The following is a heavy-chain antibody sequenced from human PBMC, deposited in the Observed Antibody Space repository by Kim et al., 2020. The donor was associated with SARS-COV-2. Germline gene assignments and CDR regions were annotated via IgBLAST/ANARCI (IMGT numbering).Heavy chain of an antibody. CDR1: GYTFTRYH. D-gene: IGHD6-13*01. Sequence: ASVKVSCKASGYTFTRYHIHWVRQVPGQGLEWMGIINPSGATTTYAQKFQGRVTMTRDTSTSTVYMELSSLRSEDTAVYYCAKDGRDSSSWFGNNVMDVWGQGTTVTVSS. J-gene: IGHJ6*02. V-gene: IGHV1-46*01. CDR3: AKDGRDSSSWFGNNVMDV. CDR2: INPSGATT.